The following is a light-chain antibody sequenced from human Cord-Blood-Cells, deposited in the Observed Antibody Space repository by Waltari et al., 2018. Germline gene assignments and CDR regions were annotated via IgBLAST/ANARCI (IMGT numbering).Light chain of an antibody. CDR1: SSDVGGYNY. CDR2: AVS. V-gene: IGLV2-14*01. Sequence: QSALTQPASVSGSPGQSITISCTGTSSDVGGYNYVSWYQQHPGKAPQLMIYAVSNRPAVVSNRVSGAKSGNTASLTISGLQAEDEADYYCSSYTSSSTYVFGTGTKVTVL. J-gene: IGLJ1*01. CDR3: SSYTSSSTYV.